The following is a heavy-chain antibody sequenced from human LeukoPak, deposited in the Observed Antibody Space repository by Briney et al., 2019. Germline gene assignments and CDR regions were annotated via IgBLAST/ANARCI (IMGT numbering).Heavy chain of an antibody. V-gene: IGHV3-23*01. CDR2: ISGSGSNT. Sequence: GGSLRLSCAGSGFTFSNSGMSWVRQAPGKGLEWVSAISGSGSNTHYADSVKGRFTISRDNSKNTLYLQMNSLRAEDTAVYYCAKAATVTTLDYWGQGTLVTVSS. CDR3: AKAATVTTLDY. D-gene: IGHD4-17*01. J-gene: IGHJ4*02. CDR1: GFTFSNSG.